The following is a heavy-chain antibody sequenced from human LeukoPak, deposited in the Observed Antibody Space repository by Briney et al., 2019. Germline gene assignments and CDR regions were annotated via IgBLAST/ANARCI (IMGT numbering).Heavy chain of an antibody. CDR1: GGSISSDNW. D-gene: IGHD3-22*01. V-gene: IGHV4-4*02. CDR3: ARLEGARYDSSGFYYDVEVIFDY. CDR2: IYHSGST. J-gene: IGHJ4*02. Sequence: SGTLSLTCAVSGGSISSDNWWSWVRQPPGKGLEWIGEIYHSGSTNYNPSLKSRVTMSVDTSKNQFSLKLSSVTAADTAVYYCARLEGARYDSSGFYYDVEVIFDYWGQGTLVTVSS.